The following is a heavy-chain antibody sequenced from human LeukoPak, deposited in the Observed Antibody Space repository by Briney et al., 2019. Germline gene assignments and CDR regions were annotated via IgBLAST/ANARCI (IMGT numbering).Heavy chain of an antibody. Sequence: PGGSLRLSCAASGFTFSSYAMSWVRQAPGKGLEWVSAISGSGGSTYYADSVKGRFTISRDNSKNTLYLQMNSLRVEDTAVYYCAKDRAYTSGTYLDFDYWGQGTLVTVSS. CDR2: ISGSGGST. D-gene: IGHD3-10*01. V-gene: IGHV3-23*01. CDR1: GFTFSSYA. J-gene: IGHJ4*02. CDR3: AKDRAYTSGTYLDFDY.